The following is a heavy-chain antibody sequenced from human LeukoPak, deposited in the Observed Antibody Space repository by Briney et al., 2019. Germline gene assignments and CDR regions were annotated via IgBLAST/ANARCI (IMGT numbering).Heavy chain of an antibody. CDR2: INPNSGGT. CDR3: ASGKGCSTTSCHFDY. Sequence: ASVKVSCKASGYTFTGYYMHWVRQAPGQGLEWMGWINPNSGGTNYAQKFQDRVTLTRDTSINTAYMELSSLRSDDTAVYYCASGKGCSTTSCHFDYWGQGTLVTVSS. J-gene: IGHJ4*01. D-gene: IGHD2-2*01. V-gene: IGHV1-2*02. CDR1: GYTFTGYY.